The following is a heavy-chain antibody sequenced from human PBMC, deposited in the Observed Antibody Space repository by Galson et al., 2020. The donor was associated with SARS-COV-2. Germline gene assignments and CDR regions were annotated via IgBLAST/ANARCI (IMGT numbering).Heavy chain of an antibody. CDR3: ARESYDSSGYYLAYFDY. J-gene: IGHJ4*02. CDR2: IYYSGST. D-gene: IGHD3-22*01. V-gene: IGHV4-59*01. CDR1: GGSISSYY. Sequence: SEPLSLTCTVSGGSISSYYWSWIRQPPGKGLEWIGYIYYSGSTNYNPSLKSRVTISVDTSKNQFSLKLSSVTAADTAVYYCARESYDSSGYYLAYFDYWGQGTLVTVSS.